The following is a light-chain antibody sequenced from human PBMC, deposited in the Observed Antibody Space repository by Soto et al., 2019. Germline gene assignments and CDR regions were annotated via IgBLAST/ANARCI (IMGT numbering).Light chain of an antibody. CDR3: QPANSFAVT. J-gene: IGKJ4*01. V-gene: IGKV1-12*01. CDR2: AES. Sequence: DLQMTQSPSSVSASVGDRVTITCRASQGISSWLAWYQQKPGKAPKLLIYAESSLQSWVPSRFNGSGSGTDCYITISSLQPEDFAIYYCQPANSFAVTFGGGTMVDIK. CDR1: QGISSW.